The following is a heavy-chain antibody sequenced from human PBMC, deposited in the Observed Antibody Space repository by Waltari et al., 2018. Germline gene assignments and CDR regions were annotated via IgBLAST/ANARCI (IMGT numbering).Heavy chain of an antibody. Sequence: EVQLVESGGGLVKPGGSLRLSCAASGFPFSGYSLNWVRQAPGKGLEWVSSISSSSSYIYYADSVKGRFTISRDNAKNSLYLQMNSLRAEDTAVYYCARARALEPPDYWGQGTLVTVSS. J-gene: IGHJ4*02. CDR3: ARARALEPPDY. V-gene: IGHV3-21*01. CDR2: ISSSSSYI. CDR1: GFPFSGYS.